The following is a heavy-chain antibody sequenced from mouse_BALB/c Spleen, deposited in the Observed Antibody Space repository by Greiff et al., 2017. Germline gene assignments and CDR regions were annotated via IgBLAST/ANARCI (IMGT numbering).Heavy chain of an antibody. V-gene: IGHV5-4*02. CDR3: ARDLNYGSHWYFDV. CDR2: ISDGGSYT. J-gene: IGHJ1*01. D-gene: IGHD1-2*01. Sequence: EVMLVESGGGLVKPGGSLKLSCAASGFTFSDYYMYWVRQTPEKRLEWVATISDGGSYTYYPDSVKGRFTISRDNAKNNLYLQMSSLKSEDTAMYYCARDLNYGSHWYFDVWGAGTTVTVSS. CDR1: GFTFSDYY.